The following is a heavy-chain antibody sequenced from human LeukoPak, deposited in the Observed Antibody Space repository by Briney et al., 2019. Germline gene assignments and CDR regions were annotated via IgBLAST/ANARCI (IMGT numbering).Heavy chain of an antibody. D-gene: IGHD3-3*02. CDR1: GFTFNRHT. Sequence: GGSLRLSCETSGFTFNRHTMYWVRQAPGKGLEWVAFIRYDGSNSYYADSVKGRFTITRDNSKNTLFLRMTSLRVEDTAVYYCAKDFISFSMDVWGKGTTVTISS. CDR3: AKDFISFSMDV. J-gene: IGHJ6*03. CDR2: IRYDGSNS. V-gene: IGHV3-30*02.